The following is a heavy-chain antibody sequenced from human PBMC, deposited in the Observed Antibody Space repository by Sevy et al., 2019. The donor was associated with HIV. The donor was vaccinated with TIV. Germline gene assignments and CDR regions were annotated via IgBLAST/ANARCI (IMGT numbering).Heavy chain of an antibody. D-gene: IGHD6-19*01. V-gene: IGHV3-33*01. Sequence: GGSLRLSCAASGFSFSGYGMHWVRQAPGKGLEWVAVIWYDGTNKEYKDSVKGRYTISRDNSKNTLYLQMNSLRAEDTAVYYCARERIAVAGMGYYFDFWGQGTLVTVS. CDR2: IWYDGTNK. J-gene: IGHJ4*02. CDR3: ARERIAVAGMGYYFDF. CDR1: GFSFSGYG.